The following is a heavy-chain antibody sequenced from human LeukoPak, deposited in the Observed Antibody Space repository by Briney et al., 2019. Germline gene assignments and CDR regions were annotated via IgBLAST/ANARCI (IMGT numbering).Heavy chain of an antibody. CDR2: IYYSGST. V-gene: IGHV4-39*01. Sequence: PSETLSLTCTVSGGSISSSSYYWGWIRQPPGKGLEWIGSIYYSGSTYYNPSLKSRVTISVDTSKNQFSLKLSSVTAADTAVYYCARLTDVLLWFGELPPGENYWGQGTLVTVSS. J-gene: IGHJ4*02. CDR3: ARLTDVLLWFGELPPGENY. D-gene: IGHD3-10*01. CDR1: GGSISSSSYY.